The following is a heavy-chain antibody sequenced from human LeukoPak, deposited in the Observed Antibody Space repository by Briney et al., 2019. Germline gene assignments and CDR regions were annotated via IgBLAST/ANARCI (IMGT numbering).Heavy chain of an antibody. J-gene: IGHJ4*02. CDR2: ISSTGGST. V-gene: IGHV3-64*02. CDR1: GFSFSVYS. D-gene: IGHD1-20*01. Sequence: GGSLRLSCAAPGFSFSVYSMHWVRQAPGKGLEYVSAISSTGGSTYSADSVKGRFTISRDNSKNTLYLQMGSLRAEDTAVYYCVNGQGITSTLDYWGQGTLVTVSS. CDR3: VNGQGITSTLDY.